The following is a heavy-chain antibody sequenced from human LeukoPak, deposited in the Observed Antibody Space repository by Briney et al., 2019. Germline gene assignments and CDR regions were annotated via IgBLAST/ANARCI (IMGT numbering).Heavy chain of an antibody. Sequence: ASVKVSCKASGYTFTGYYMHWVRQAPGQGLEWMGWINPNSGGTNYAQKFQGRVTMTRDTSISTAYMELSRLRSDDTAVYYCARAYSYGNDAFDIWGQGTMVTVSS. CDR2: INPNSGGT. J-gene: IGHJ3*02. D-gene: IGHD5-18*01. V-gene: IGHV1-2*02. CDR1: GYTFTGYY. CDR3: ARAYSYGNDAFDI.